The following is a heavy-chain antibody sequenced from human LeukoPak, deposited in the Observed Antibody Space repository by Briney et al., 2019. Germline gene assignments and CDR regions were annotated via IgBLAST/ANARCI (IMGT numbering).Heavy chain of an antibody. D-gene: IGHD5-18*01. V-gene: IGHV3-15*01. CDR1: GFTFSYAW. CDR3: TSLNVDTAMVTTFCY. CDR2: IKSKNDGGTT. Sequence: GGSLRLSCAASGFTFSYAWMSWVRQAPGKGLEWVGRIKSKNDGGTTDYAAPVKGRFTISRDDSQNTLYLQMNSLKTEDTAVYFCTSLNVDTAMVTTFCYWGQGTLVTVPS. J-gene: IGHJ4*02.